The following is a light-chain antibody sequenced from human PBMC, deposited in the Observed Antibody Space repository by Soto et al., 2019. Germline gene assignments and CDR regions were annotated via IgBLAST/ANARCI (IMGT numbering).Light chain of an antibody. J-gene: IGKJ1*01. V-gene: IGKV3-15*01. CDR3: QQYNNWPPWT. Sequence: EIVMTQSPATQSVSPGERATLSRRDSQSVSSNLAWYQQKPGQAPRLLIYGASTRATGIPARFSGSGSGTEFTLTISSLQSEDFAVYYCQQYNNWPPWTFGQGTKVEIK. CDR2: GAS. CDR1: QSVSSN.